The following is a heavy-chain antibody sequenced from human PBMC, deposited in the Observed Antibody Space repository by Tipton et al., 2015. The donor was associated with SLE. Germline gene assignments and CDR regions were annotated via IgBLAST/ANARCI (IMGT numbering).Heavy chain of an antibody. D-gene: IGHD6-6*01. CDR1: GFSFTSYA. Sequence: SLRLSCAASGFSFTSYAMNWVRQAPGKGLEWVSLIYSAGSTPYADSVKGRFTVSRDTSKNTLYLQMNSLRAEDTAVYYCSGQLLPLYGMDVWGQGTTVTVSS. CDR3: SGQLLPLYGMDV. CDR2: IYSAGST. V-gene: IGHV3-23*03. J-gene: IGHJ6*02.